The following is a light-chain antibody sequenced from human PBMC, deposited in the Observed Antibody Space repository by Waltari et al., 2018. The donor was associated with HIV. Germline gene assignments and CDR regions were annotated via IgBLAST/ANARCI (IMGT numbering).Light chain of an antibody. Sequence: QSALTQPASVSGSPGQSITISCTGTSRDVGSYNLVSWYQQYPGKVPKLMIYEVTKRPSGVSKRFSGSKSGNTASLTISGLQAEDEADYYCCSYAGSRTYVFGTGTKVPVL. CDR2: EVT. CDR3: CSYAGSRTYV. V-gene: IGLV2-23*02. CDR1: SRDVGSYNL. J-gene: IGLJ1*01.